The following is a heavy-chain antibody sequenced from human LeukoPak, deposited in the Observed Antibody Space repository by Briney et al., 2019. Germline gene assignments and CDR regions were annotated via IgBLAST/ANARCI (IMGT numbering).Heavy chain of an antibody. V-gene: IGHV4-34*01. J-gene: IGHJ5*02. Sequence: QTSETLSLTCAVYGGSFSGYYWSWIRQPPGKGLEWIGEINHSGGTNYNPSLKSRVTISVDTSKNQFSPKLSSVTAADTAVYYCARGLFKYSSSWYGNNWFDPWGQGTLVTVSS. D-gene: IGHD6-13*01. CDR1: GGSFSGYY. CDR2: INHSGGT. CDR3: ARGLFKYSSSWYGNNWFDP.